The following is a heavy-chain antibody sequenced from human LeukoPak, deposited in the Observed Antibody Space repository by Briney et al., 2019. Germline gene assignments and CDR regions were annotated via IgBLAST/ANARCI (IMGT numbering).Heavy chain of an antibody. V-gene: IGHV3-7*01. Sequence: GGSLRLSCTVSGFTVSTNSMSWVRQAPGKGLEWVANIKQDGSEKYYVDSVKGRFTIPRDNAKNSLYLQMNSLRAEDTAVYYCARDGVFLIAARTPARAYYYYYMDVWGKGTTVTVSS. CDR3: ARDGVFLIAARTPARAYYYYYMDV. J-gene: IGHJ6*03. CDR2: IKQDGSEK. CDR1: GFTVSTNS. D-gene: IGHD6-6*01.